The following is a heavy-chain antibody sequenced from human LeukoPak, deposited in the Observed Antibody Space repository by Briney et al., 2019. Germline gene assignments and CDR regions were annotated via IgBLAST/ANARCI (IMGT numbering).Heavy chain of an antibody. D-gene: IGHD3-22*01. Sequence: GGSLRLSCAASGLTSSNFPMHWVRQAPGKGLEWVDADSVRGRFTISRDNSKCTVYLQMNSLKPDDTAVYYCATQSITLVVVISPFDYWGQGTLVTVSS. J-gene: IGHJ4*02. CDR1: GLTSSNFP. V-gene: IGHV3-30*02. CDR3: ATQSITLVVVISPFDY.